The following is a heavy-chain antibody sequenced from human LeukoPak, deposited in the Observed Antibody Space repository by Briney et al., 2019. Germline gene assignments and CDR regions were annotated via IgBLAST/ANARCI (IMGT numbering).Heavy chain of an antibody. J-gene: IGHJ4*02. CDR3: AKGGSIHRGLVGGYYFDY. V-gene: IGHV3-23*01. D-gene: IGHD1-26*01. CDR1: GFTFSSYG. CDR2: ISGSGGST. Sequence: QPGGSLRLSCAGSGFTFSSYGMSWVRQAPGKGLEWVSAISGSGGSTYYADSVKGRFTISRDNSKNTLYLQMNSLRAEDTAVYYCAKGGSIHRGLVGGYYFDYWGQGTLVTVSS.